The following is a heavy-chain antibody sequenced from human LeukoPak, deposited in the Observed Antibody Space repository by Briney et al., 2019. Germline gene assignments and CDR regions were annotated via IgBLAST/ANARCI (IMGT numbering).Heavy chain of an antibody. CDR3: AKDLYYFDY. J-gene: IGHJ4*02. V-gene: IGHV3-30*02. CDR2: IRHDGSNK. CDR1: GFTFSSYG. Sequence: GGSVRLSCAASGFTFSSYGMHWVRQAPGKGLEWVAFIRHDGSNKYYADSVKGRFTISRDNSKNTLYLQMNSLRAEDTAVYCCAKDLYYFDYWGQGTLVTVSS.